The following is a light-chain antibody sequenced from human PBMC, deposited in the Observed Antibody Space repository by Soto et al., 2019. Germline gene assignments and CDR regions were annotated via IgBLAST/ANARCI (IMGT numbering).Light chain of an antibody. J-gene: IGKJ5*01. CDR2: DAS. CDR1: QSVSSSY. CDR3: QHRNNWHIT. V-gene: IGKV3D-20*02. Sequence: EIVLTQSPATLSLSPGERATLSCGASQSVSSSYVAWYQHRPGLAPRLLIHDASSRATGIPDRFSGTKSGTDFTLTISSLEPEDFAVYYCQHRNNWHITFGQGTRLEIK.